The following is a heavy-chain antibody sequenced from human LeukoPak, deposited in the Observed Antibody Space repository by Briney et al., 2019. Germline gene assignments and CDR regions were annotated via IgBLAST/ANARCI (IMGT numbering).Heavy chain of an antibody. CDR1: GYTFTSYG. J-gene: IGHJ4*02. V-gene: IGHV1-18*01. CDR3: ARASGHWLRNKYYFDY. D-gene: IGHD3-9*01. CDR2: ISAYNGNT. Sequence: ASVKVSCKASGYTFTSYGISWVRQAPGQGLEWMGWISAYNGNTNYAQKLQGRVTMTTDTSTSTAYMELRSLRSDDTAVYYCARASGHWLRNKYYFDYWGQGTLVTVSS.